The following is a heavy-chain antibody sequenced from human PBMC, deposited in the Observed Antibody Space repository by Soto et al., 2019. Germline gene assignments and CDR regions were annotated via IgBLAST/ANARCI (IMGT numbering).Heavy chain of an antibody. D-gene: IGHD4-17*01. CDR3: ARDPSYGDYSYYGMDV. Sequence: QVQLQESGPGLVKPSQTLSLTCTVSGASINGGGYYWSWIRQHPGKGLEWIGSIYYSGNTYYSPSFKSRVTISVDTSKNHFSLRLTSVTAADTAVYYCARDPSYGDYSYYGMDVWGQGTTVTVSS. CDR1: GASINGGGYY. J-gene: IGHJ6*02. V-gene: IGHV4-31*03. CDR2: IYYSGNT.